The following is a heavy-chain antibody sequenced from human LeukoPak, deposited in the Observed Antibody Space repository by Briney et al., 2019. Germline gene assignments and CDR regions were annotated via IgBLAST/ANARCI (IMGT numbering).Heavy chain of an antibody. CDR2: ISGSGGST. V-gene: IGHV3-23*01. Sequence: GGSLRLSCAASGFTFSSYTMSWVRQAPGKGLEWVSAISGSGGSTYYADSVKGRFTISRDNSKNTLYLQMNSLRAEDTAVYYCAKDRNGGSPEDLLAFDIWGQGTMVTVSS. J-gene: IGHJ3*02. CDR1: GFTFSSYT. CDR3: AKDRNGGSPEDLLAFDI. D-gene: IGHD1-26*01.